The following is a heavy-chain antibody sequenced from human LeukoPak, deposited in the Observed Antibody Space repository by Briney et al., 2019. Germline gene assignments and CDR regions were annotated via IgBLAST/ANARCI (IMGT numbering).Heavy chain of an antibody. CDR1: EYTFTGYY. Sequence: ASVKVSCKASEYTFTGYYMHWVRQAPGQGLEWMGWINPNSGGTNYAQKFQGRVTMTRDTSISTAYMELSRLRSDDTAVYYCARAGTSDDAFDIWGQGTMVTVSS. V-gene: IGHV1-2*02. CDR3: ARAGTSDDAFDI. D-gene: IGHD1-1*01. CDR2: INPNSGGT. J-gene: IGHJ3*02.